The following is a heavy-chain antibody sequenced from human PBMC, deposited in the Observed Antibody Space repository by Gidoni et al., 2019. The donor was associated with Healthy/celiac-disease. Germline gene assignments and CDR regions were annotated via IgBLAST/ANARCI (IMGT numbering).Heavy chain of an antibody. CDR2: IRSKAYGGTT. CDR1: GFTFGAYA. Sequence: EVQLVESGGGLVKPGRSLRLSCTASGFTFGAYAMSWFRQAPGKGLEWVGFIRSKAYGGTTEYAASVKDRFTISRDDSKSIAYLQMNSLKTEDTAVYYCTSWGYYDSSGYYFDYWGQGTLVTVSS. D-gene: IGHD3-22*01. V-gene: IGHV3-49*05. J-gene: IGHJ4*02. CDR3: TSWGYYDSSGYYFDY.